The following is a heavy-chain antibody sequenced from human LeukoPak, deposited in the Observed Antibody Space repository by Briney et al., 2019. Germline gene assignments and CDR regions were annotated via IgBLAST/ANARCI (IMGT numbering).Heavy chain of an antibody. Sequence: GGSLRLSCAASGFTFSDQSMNWVRQAPGKGLEWVSSISANSLHIFYADSVKSRFTISRDNSKNTLYLQMNSLRAEDTAVYYCARAPLEWLDYYYYYMDVWGKGTTVTVSS. CDR2: ISANSLHI. V-gene: IGHV3-21*01. CDR1: GFTFSDQS. D-gene: IGHD3-3*01. J-gene: IGHJ6*03. CDR3: ARAPLEWLDYYYYYMDV.